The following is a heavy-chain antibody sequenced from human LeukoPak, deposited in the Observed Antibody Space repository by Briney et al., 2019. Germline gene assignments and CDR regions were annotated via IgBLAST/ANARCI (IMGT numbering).Heavy chain of an antibody. V-gene: IGHV3-66*04. Sequence: GGSLRLSCAASGFTFSSYWMSWVRQAPGKGLEWVSVIYSGGSAYYADSVKGRFTISRENAKNSLYLQMNSLRAGDTAVYYCARQRETAVAGTGFDYWGQGTLVTVSS. J-gene: IGHJ4*02. CDR3: ARQRETAVAGTGFDY. CDR1: GFTFSSYW. D-gene: IGHD6-19*01. CDR2: IYSGGSA.